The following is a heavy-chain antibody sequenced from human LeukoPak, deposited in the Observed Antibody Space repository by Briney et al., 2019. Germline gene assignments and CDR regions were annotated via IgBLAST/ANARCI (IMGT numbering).Heavy chain of an antibody. Sequence: GGSLRLSCAASGFTVSSNYMSWVRQAPGKGLEWVSVIYSGGSTYYADSVKGRFTISRDNSKSTLYLQMNSLRAEDTAVYYCARVAAPGSYFYYYGMDVWGQGTTVTVSS. J-gene: IGHJ6*02. CDR2: IYSGGST. CDR1: GFTVSSNY. CDR3: ARVAAPGSYFYYYGMDV. V-gene: IGHV3-53*01. D-gene: IGHD1-26*01.